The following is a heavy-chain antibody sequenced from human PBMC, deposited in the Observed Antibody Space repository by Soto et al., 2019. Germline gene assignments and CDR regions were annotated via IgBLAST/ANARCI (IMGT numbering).Heavy chain of an antibody. CDR3: TLAAAYYYYGMDL. CDR2: INPNSGGT. CDR1: VSRIVVKY. J-gene: IGHJ6*02. Sequence: KVSRESSVSRIVVKYLHWGPSAPGQGLEWMGWINPNSGGTNYAQKFQGRVTMTRDKSISTAYMELSRLRSDDTAVDYCTLAAAYYYYGMDLWGPGTTFTFS. D-gene: IGHD6-13*01. V-gene: IGHV1-2*02.